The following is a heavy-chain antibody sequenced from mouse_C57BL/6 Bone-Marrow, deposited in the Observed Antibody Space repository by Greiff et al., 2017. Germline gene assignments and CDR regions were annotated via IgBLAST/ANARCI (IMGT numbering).Heavy chain of an antibody. D-gene: IGHD2-3*01. Sequence: QVQLKQPGAELVRPGTSVKLSCKASGYTFTSYWMHWVKQRPGQGLEWIGVIDPSDSYTNYNQKFKGKATLTVDTSSSTAYMQLSSLTSEDSAVYYCAWLLRDYWGQGTTLTVSS. CDR1: GYTFTSYW. CDR2: IDPSDSYT. J-gene: IGHJ2*01. CDR3: AWLLRDY. V-gene: IGHV1-59*01.